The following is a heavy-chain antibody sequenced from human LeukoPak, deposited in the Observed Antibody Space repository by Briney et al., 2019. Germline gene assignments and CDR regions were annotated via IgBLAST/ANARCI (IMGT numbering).Heavy chain of an antibody. CDR2: IYYSGST. V-gene: IGHV4-39*01. CDR1: GGSISSSSYY. CDR3: ARSRAGTFDY. J-gene: IGHJ4*02. D-gene: IGHD6-13*01. Sequence: SETLSLTCTVSGGSISSSSYYWGWIRQPPGTGLEWIGSIYYSGSTYYNPSLKSRVTISVDTSKNQFSLKLSSVTAADTAVYYCARSRAGTFDYWGQGTLVTVSS.